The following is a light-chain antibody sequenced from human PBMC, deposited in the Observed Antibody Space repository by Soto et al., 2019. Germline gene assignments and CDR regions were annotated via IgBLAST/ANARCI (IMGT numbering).Light chain of an antibody. J-gene: IGLJ1*01. CDR3: SSYRSTSTLGV. CDR1: SSDVGAYTY. CDR2: DVS. V-gene: IGLV2-14*03. Sequence: QSALTQPASVSGSPGQSITLSCSGTSSDVGAYTYVSWYQVHPGEPPKLVIYDVSKRPSGVSNRFSGSKSGNTASLTISGLQAEDEGDYYCSSYRSTSTLGVFGTGTKVTVL.